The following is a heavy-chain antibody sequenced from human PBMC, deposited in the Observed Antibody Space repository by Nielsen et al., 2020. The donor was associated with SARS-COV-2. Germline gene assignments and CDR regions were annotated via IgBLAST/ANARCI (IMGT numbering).Heavy chain of an antibody. CDR2: ISAYNGNT. CDR1: GYTFTSYG. J-gene: IGHJ4*02. D-gene: IGHD3-3*01. Sequence: ASVKVSCKASGYTFTSYGISWVRQAPGQGLEWMGWISAYNGNTNYAQKLQGRVTMTTDTSTSTAYMELSSLRSEDTAVYYCARDDWSGYFDYWGQGTLVTVSS. V-gene: IGHV1-18*01. CDR3: ARDDWSGYFDY.